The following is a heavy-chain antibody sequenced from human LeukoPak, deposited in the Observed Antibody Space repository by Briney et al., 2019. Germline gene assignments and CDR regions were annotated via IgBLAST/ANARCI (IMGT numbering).Heavy chain of an antibody. CDR2: IIPILGIV. Sequence: ASVKVSCKTSGGTFSSYGISWVRQAPGQGFEWMGRIIPILGIVNYPQKFQGRVAITADKSTNTAYMELGSLRSEDTAVYYCATLCTLYSSTCHPNFQHWGQGTLVTVSS. V-gene: IGHV1-69*04. CDR1: GGTFSSYG. CDR3: ATLCTLYSSTCHPNFQH. D-gene: IGHD6-13*01. J-gene: IGHJ1*01.